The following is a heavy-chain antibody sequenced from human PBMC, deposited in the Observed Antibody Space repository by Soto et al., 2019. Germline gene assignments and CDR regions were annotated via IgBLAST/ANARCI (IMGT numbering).Heavy chain of an antibody. CDR1: GGSISSGGYS. CDR2: IYHSGST. D-gene: IGHD2-2*02. CDR3: ARARVLPAVIRWVGDGSFDY. Sequence: QLQLQESGSGLVKPSQTLSLTCAVSGGSISSGGYSWSWIRQPPGKGLEWIGYIYHSGSTYYNPSLKSRVTISVDRSKNQFSLKLSSVTAADTAVYYCARARVLPAVIRWVGDGSFDYWGQGTLVTVSS. V-gene: IGHV4-30-2*01. J-gene: IGHJ4*02.